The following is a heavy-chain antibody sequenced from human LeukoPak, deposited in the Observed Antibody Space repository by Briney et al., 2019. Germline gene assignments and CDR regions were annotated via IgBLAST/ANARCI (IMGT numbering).Heavy chain of an antibody. CDR1: GYTFTVYY. CDR2: ITPKSGGT. CDR3: TRGVLLLERGAFDI. J-gene: IGHJ3*02. V-gene: IGHV1-2*02. D-gene: IGHD1-1*01. Sequence: ASVKVSCKTSGYTFTVYYIHWVRQAPGQGLEWMGWITPKSGGTNYAQKFQGRVTMTRDTSISTVYMELSGLRSDGTAVYYCTRGVLLLERGAFDIWGQGTMVTVSS.